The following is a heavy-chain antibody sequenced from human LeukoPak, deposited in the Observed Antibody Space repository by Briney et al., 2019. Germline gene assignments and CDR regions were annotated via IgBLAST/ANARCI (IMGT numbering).Heavy chain of an antibody. CDR3: AKNPGMDPYARFDY. CDR1: GFTFSSYA. Sequence: GGSLRLSCAASGFTFSSYAMSWVHQAPGKGLEWVSAISGSGGSTYYADSVKGRFTISRDNSKNTLYLQMNSLRAEDTAVYYCAKNPGMDPYARFDYWGQGTLVTVSS. V-gene: IGHV3-23*01. D-gene: IGHD1-26*01. J-gene: IGHJ4*02. CDR2: ISGSGGST.